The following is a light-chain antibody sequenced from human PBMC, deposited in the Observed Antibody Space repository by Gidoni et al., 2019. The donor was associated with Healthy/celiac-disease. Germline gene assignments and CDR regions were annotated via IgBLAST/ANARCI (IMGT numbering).Light chain of an antibody. CDR3: QQLNSYPRMYT. J-gene: IGKJ2*01. CDR1: QGISSY. Sequence: DIQLTQSPSFLSASVGDRVTITCRASQGISSYLAWYQQNPGKAPKLLIYAASTLQSGVPSRFSGSGSGTEFTLTISSLQPEDFATYYCQQLNSYPRMYTFGQGTKLEIK. CDR2: AAS. V-gene: IGKV1-9*01.